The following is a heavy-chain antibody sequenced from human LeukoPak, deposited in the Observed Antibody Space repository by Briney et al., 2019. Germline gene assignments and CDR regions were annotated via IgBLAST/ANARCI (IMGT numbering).Heavy chain of an antibody. CDR2: IHYSGST. CDR1: GDSISSYY. J-gene: IGHJ3*02. Sequence: PSETLSLTCIVSGDSISSYYWSWIRQPPGEGLEWIGDIHYSGSTTYNPSLKSRVTISRDTSKNQFSLKLRSVTAADTAVYFCTRDRTTITRGAFDIWGQGTMVTVSS. D-gene: IGHD4-11*01. V-gene: IGHV4-59*01. CDR3: TRDRTTITRGAFDI.